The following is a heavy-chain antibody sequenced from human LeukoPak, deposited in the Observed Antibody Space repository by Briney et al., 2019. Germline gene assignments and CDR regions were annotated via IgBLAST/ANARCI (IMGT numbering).Heavy chain of an antibody. J-gene: IGHJ3*02. Sequence: ASVKVSCKASGYTFTSYGISWVRQAPGQGLEWMGWISAYNGNTNYVQKLQGRVTMTTDTSTSTAYMELRSLRADDTAMYYCARDSMVTNVNDAFDIWGQRTMVTVSS. D-gene: IGHD3-10*01. CDR3: ARDSMVTNVNDAFDI. CDR1: GYTFTSYG. V-gene: IGHV1-18*01. CDR2: ISAYNGNT.